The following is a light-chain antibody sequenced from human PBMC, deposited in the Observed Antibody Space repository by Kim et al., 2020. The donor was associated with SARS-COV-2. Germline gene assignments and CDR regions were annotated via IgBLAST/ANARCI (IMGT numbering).Light chain of an antibody. Sequence: EIVMTQSPATLSVSPGERVTLFCRASQSVSSNLAWYQQKPGQAPRLLIYGASTRATGIPARFSGSGFGTEFTLTISSLQSEDFAVYYCQQHNNWPPYTFGQGTKLEI. CDR3: QQHNNWPPYT. V-gene: IGKV3-15*01. CDR2: GAS. CDR1: QSVSSN. J-gene: IGKJ2*01.